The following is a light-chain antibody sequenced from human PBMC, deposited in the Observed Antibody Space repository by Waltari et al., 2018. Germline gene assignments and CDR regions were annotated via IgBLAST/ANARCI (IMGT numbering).Light chain of an antibody. CDR3: QQRSGWPLT. J-gene: IGKJ4*01. CDR1: QTITS. CDR2: ATS. V-gene: IGKV3-11*01. Sequence: ILLTPSPGTLSLSPGERATLSCRASQTITSLAWYQQTPGQAPRLLIYATSTRATGIPPRFTGSGSGTDFTLTINGLEPDDSAVYYCQQRSGWPLTFGGGTKVEIK.